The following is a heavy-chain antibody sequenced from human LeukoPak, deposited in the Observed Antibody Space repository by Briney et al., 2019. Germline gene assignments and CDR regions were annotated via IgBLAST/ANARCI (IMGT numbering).Heavy chain of an antibody. J-gene: IGHJ4*02. Sequence: SETLSLTCAVSGGSISSGGYSWSWIRQPPGKGLEWIGYIYHSGSTYYNPSLKSRVTISVDTSKNQFSLKLSSVTAADTAVYYCARDRAVAGSIDYWGQGTLVTVSS. CDR3: ARDRAVAGSIDY. CDR1: GGSISSGGYS. CDR2: IYHSGST. V-gene: IGHV4-30-2*01. D-gene: IGHD6-19*01.